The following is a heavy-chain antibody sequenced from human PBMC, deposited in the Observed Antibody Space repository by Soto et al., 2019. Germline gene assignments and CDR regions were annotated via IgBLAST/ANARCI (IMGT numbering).Heavy chain of an antibody. Sequence: GGSLRLSCVASGFTFSSYGMHWVRQAPGKGLEWVAIISYDGSNTYYADTVKGRFTISRDNSKNKLYLQMNSLRAEETSVYYCAKEIYTGSGAAFDIWGQGTMVTVSS. CDR2: ISYDGSNT. CDR3: AKEIYTGSGAAFDI. D-gene: IGHD3-10*01. CDR1: GFTFSSYG. V-gene: IGHV3-30*18. J-gene: IGHJ3*02.